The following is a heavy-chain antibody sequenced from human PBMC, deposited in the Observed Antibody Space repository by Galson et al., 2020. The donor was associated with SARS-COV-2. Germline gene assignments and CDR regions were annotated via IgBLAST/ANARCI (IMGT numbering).Heavy chain of an antibody. V-gene: IGHV4-59*13. J-gene: IGHJ4*02. CDR2: FHYSGST. CDR1: GGSIATYF. CDR3: SRSSNNYPPNVAPGY. Sequence: SETLSLTCTVSGGSIATYFWYWIRQPPGKGLEWIGHFHYSGSTNYNPSLKSRVIISVDMSKSQFSLQLSSVTAADTAVYYCSRSSNNYPPNVAPGYWGQGTLVTVSS. D-gene: IGHD1-20*01.